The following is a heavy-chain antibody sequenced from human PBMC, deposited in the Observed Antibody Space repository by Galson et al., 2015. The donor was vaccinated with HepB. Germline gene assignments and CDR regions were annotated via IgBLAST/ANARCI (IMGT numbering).Heavy chain of an antibody. J-gene: IGHJ4*02. V-gene: IGHV3-15*05. Sequence: SLRLSCAASGFTFSNAWMSWVRQAPGKGLEWVGRIKSKTDGGTTDYAAPVKGRFTISRDDSKSTLYLQMNSLKIEDTAVYYCATVGCSGNNCYFDYWGQGTLVTVPS. CDR1: GFTFSNAW. CDR2: IKSKTDGGTT. CDR3: ATVGCSGNNCYFDY. D-gene: IGHD2-15*01.